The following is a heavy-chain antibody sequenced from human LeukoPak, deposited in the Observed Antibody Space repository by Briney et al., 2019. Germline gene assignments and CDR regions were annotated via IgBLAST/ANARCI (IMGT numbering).Heavy chain of an antibody. V-gene: IGHV1-69*06. J-gene: IGHJ5*02. D-gene: IGHD3-10*01. CDR3: ARVEKYYGSGSYSNWFDP. Sequence: VASVKVSCKASGGTFSSYAISWVRQAPGQGLEWVGGIIPIFGTANYAQKFQGRVTITADKSTSTAYMELSSLRSEDTAVYYCARVEKYYGSGSYSNWFDPWGQGTLVTVSS. CDR1: GGTFSSYA. CDR2: IIPIFGTA.